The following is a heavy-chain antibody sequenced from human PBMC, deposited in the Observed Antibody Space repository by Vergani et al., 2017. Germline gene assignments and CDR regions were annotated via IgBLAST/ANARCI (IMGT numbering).Heavy chain of an antibody. CDR2: IYGSGNI. Sequence: QVQLQESGPGLVKPSQTLSLTCSVPGVSVSSTAFYWNWIRQPAGKGLEWIGRIYGSGNINYNPSLGSRVTISRDTSKNQFSLKVHSVTAADTAVYYCARGETRTDWLDPWGQGTQVIVSS. CDR3: ARGETRTDWLDP. V-gene: IGHV4-61*02. CDR1: GVSVSSTAFY. J-gene: IGHJ5*02. D-gene: IGHD3/OR15-3a*01.